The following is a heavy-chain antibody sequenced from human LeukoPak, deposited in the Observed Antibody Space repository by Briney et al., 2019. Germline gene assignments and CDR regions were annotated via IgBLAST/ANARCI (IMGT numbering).Heavy chain of an antibody. CDR3: ARDQGYCGGDCYSRFHWFDP. D-gene: IGHD2-21*02. CDR1: GGTFSSYA. CDR2: IIPIFATP. V-gene: IGHV1-69*13. Sequence: GASVKVSCKASGGTFSSYAISWVRQAPGQGLEWMGGIIPIFATPHYAQKFQGRVTITADESTSTAYMELSSLRSEDTAVYYCARDQGYCGGDCYSRFHWFDPWGQGTLVTVSS. J-gene: IGHJ5*02.